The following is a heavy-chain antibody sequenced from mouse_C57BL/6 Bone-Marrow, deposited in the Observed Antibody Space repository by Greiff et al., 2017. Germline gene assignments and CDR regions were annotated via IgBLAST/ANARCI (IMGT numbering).Heavy chain of an antibody. CDR1: GYTFTSYT. V-gene: IGHV1-4*01. CDR3: SRNGYPYWYFDV. Sequence: VQGVESGAELARPGASVKMSCKASGYTFTSYTMHWVKQRPGQGLEWIGYINPSSGYTKYNQKFKDKATLTADKSSSTAYMQLSSLTSEDSAVYFCSRNGYPYWYFDVWGTGTSVTVSS. CDR2: INPSSGYT. D-gene: IGHD2-2*01. J-gene: IGHJ1*03.